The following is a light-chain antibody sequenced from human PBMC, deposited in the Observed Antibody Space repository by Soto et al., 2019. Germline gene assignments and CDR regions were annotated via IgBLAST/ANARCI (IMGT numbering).Light chain of an antibody. V-gene: IGKV3-11*01. CDR3: QQRSNWPPWT. J-gene: IGKJ1*01. CDR2: DAS. Sequence: EIVMTQSPATLSVSPGARDPLSCRASQSVSSYLAWYQQKPGQAPRLLIHDASNRATGIPARFSGSGSGTDFTLTISSLEPEDFAVYYCQQRSNWPPWTFGQGTKVDIK. CDR1: QSVSSY.